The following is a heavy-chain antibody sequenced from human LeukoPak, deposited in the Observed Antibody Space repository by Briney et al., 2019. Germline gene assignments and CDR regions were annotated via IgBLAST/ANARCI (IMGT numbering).Heavy chain of an antibody. D-gene: IGHD3-16*02. CDR1: EYTFTSYY. V-gene: IGHV1-46*01. CDR3: ARTLGDYVWGGYRLRRFDP. J-gene: IGHJ5*02. CDR2: INPTGGST. Sequence: RASVKVSCKASEYTFTSYYMHWVRQAPGQGLEWMGLINPTGGSTGYAQKFQGRVTMTRDMSTSTDYMELSSLRSDDTAVYYCARTLGDYVWGGYRLRRFDPWGQGTLVTVSS.